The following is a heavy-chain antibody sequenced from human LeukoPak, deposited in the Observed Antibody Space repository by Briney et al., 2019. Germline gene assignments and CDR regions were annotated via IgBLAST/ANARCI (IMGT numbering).Heavy chain of an antibody. CDR3: AREFTSSVAVDY. V-gene: IGHV3-74*01. Sequence: GGSLRLSCAASGFTFSSYWMHWVRRAPGKGLVWVSRINSDGSSTSYADSVKGRFTISRDNAKNTLYLQMNSLRAEDTAVYYCAREFTSSVAVDYWGQGTLVTVSS. D-gene: IGHD3-10*01. CDR2: INSDGSST. CDR1: GFTFSSYW. J-gene: IGHJ4*02.